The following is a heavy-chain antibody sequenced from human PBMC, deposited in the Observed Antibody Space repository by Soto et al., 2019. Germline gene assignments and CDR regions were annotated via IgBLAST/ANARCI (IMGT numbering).Heavy chain of an antibody. CDR3: TAGKLYPSLDFDY. D-gene: IGHD2-8*01. V-gene: IGHV3-49*04. CDR2: IRSKAYGGTT. J-gene: IGHJ4*02. Sequence: GGSLRLSCTASGFTFNDYTLSWVRQAPGKGLEWVGFIRSKAYGGTTEYAASVKGRFTISRDDSKSIAYLQMNSLKTEDTAVYYCTAGKLYPSLDFDYWGQGTRVTSPQ. CDR1: GFTFNDYT.